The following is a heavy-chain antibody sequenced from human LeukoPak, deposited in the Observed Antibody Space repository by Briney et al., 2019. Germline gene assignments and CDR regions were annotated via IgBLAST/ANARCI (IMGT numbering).Heavy chain of an antibody. V-gene: IGHV1-69*02. Sequence: SVKVSCKASGGTFSSYTISWVPQAPGQGLEWMGRIIPILGIANYAQKFQGRVTITADKSTSTAYMELSSLRSEDTAVYYCARAPGIAAAGCDYWGQGTLVTVSS. J-gene: IGHJ4*02. CDR2: IIPILGIA. CDR1: GGTFSSYT. CDR3: ARAPGIAAAGCDY. D-gene: IGHD6-13*01.